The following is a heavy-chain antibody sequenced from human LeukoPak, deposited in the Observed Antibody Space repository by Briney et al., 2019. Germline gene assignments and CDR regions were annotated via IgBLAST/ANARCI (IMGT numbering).Heavy chain of an antibody. CDR3: ARDQNYYDTWYYFDY. D-gene: IGHD3-22*01. Sequence: SVKVSCKASGGTFSSYAISWVRQAPGQGLEWMGGIIPIFGTANYAQKFQGRVTITADKSTSTAYMELSRLRSDDTAVYYCARDQNYYDTWYYFDYWGQGTLVTVSS. V-gene: IGHV1-69*06. CDR2: IIPIFGTA. J-gene: IGHJ4*02. CDR1: GGTFSSYA.